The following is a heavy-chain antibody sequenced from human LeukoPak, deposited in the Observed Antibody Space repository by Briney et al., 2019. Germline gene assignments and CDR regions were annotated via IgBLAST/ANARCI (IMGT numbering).Heavy chain of an antibody. Sequence: GGSLRLSCAASGFTFSSYAMHWVRQAPGKGLEWVAVISYDGSNKYYADSVKGRFTISRDNSKNTLYLQMNSLRAEDTAVYYCARDREIVVVPAATNAGFNWFDPWGQGTLVTVSS. CDR1: GFTFSSYA. V-gene: IGHV3-30*04. CDR2: ISYDGSNK. J-gene: IGHJ5*02. D-gene: IGHD2-2*01. CDR3: ARDREIVVVPAATNAGFNWFDP.